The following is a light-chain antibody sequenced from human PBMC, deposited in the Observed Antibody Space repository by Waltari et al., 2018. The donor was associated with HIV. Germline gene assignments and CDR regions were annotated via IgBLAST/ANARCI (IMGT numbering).Light chain of an antibody. V-gene: IGLV1-40*01. CDR2: DNV. J-gene: IGLJ3*02. CDR3: HSYDRGLGGSA. CDR1: SSPRGAGYD. Sequence: HSVLTQPTSVSRAPGPRVTISCTVDSSPRGAGYDVHWYQQLPGTAPKLLISDNVNRPSGVPDRFSESTSGTSASLSITGLQAEDEADYYCHSYDRGLGGSAFGGGTKVTVL.